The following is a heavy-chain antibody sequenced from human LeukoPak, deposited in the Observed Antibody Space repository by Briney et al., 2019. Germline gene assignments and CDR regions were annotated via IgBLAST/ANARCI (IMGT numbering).Heavy chain of an antibody. V-gene: IGHV3-23*01. CDR2: ISGSGGST. D-gene: IGHD3-10*01. CDR1: GFTFSSYA. Sequence: GVSLRLSCAASGFTFSSYAMSWVRQAPGKGLEWVSAISGSGGSTYYADSVKGRFTISRDNSKNTLYLQMNSLRADDTAVYYCAKESHYYGSGSYRYNYYGMDVGGQGPTVTVSS. CDR3: AKESHYYGSGSYRYNYYGMDV. J-gene: IGHJ6*02.